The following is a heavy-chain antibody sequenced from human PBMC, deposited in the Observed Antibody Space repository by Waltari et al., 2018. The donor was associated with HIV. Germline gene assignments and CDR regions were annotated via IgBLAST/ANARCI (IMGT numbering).Heavy chain of an antibody. CDR1: GGTIPGGDLS. V-gene: IGHV4-30-4*08. D-gene: IGHD3-3*01. CDR3: ARADFWSGYYFAFDI. CDR2: MYYTGTT. J-gene: IGHJ3*02. Sequence: QVHLQESGPGLVKPSQTLSLTCTVSGGTIPGGDLSWSWSRQPPGKGLEWIGNMYYTGTTYYNPSLESRVTISLETSNNQFSLRLNSVTAADTAVYYCARADFWSGYYFAFDIWGQGTMVTVSS.